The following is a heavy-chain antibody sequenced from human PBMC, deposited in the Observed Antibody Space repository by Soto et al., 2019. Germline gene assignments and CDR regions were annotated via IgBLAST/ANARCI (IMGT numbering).Heavy chain of an antibody. CDR1: GGSFSGYY. Sequence: SETLSLTCAVYGGSFSGYYWSWIRQPPGKGLEWIGDIFHVGSPNYSPSLKSRVTISIDTPKNQFSLELTSVTAADTAVYYCARDIASYAYGEGYWGQGIQVTVSS. CDR3: ARDIASYAYGEGY. CDR2: IFHVGSP. J-gene: IGHJ4*02. D-gene: IGHD2-15*01. V-gene: IGHV4-34*12.